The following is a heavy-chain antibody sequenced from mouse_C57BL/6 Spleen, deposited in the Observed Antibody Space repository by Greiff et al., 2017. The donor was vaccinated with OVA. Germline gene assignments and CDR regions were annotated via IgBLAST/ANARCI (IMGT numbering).Heavy chain of an antibody. CDR2: ISSGSSTI. V-gene: IGHV5-17*01. D-gene: IGHD2-4*01. CDR3: AREGLRPLYAMDY. Sequence: EVKLMESGGGLVKPGGSLKLSCAASGFTFSDYGMHWVRQAPEKGLEWVAYISSGSSTIYYADTVKGRFTISRDNAKNTLFLQMTSLRSEDTAMYYCAREGLRPLYAMDYWGQGTSVTVSS. CDR1: GFTFSDYG. J-gene: IGHJ4*01.